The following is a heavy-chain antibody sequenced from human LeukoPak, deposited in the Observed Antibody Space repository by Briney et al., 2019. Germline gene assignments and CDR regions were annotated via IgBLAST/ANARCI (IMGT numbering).Heavy chain of an antibody. CDR1: GYTFTGYY. D-gene: IGHD3-10*01. J-gene: IGHJ3*02. Sequence: ASVKVSCKASGYTFTGYYMHWVRQAPGQGLEWMGRINPNSGGTNYAQKFQGRVTMTRDTSISTAYMELSRLRSDDTAVYYCAKDGSLDLLLWFGESPVLPDAFDIWGQGTMVTVSS. CDR3: AKDGSLDLLLWFGESPVLPDAFDI. V-gene: IGHV1-2*06. CDR2: INPNSGGT.